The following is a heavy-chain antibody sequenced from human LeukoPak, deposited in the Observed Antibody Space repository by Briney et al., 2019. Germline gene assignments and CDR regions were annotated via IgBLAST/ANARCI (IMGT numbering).Heavy chain of an antibody. CDR1: GGSISNYY. D-gene: IGHD1-26*01. CDR2: IYNSGNI. Sequence: SETLSLTCTVSGGSISNYYWSWIRQPPGKGLEWIGYIYNSGNINYNPSLNSRVTISVDTSKNHFSLKLSSGTAADTAVYYCARYSWSGATPGSWFDPWGQGTLVTVSS. V-gene: IGHV4-59*08. CDR3: ARYSWSGATPGSWFDP. J-gene: IGHJ5*02.